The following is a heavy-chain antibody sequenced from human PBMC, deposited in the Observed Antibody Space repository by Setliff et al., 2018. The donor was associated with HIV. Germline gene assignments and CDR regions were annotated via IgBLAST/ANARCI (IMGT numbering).Heavy chain of an antibody. CDR3: ASLDGSESPYIYYYYMDV. CDR1: GGAFNTSSSY. Sequence: SETLSLTCTVSGGAFNTSSSYWGWIRQPPGKGLEYIGGIFNSGSAYYNPSLKRRVTISVDTSKTQFSLKLSSVTAADTAVYYCASLDGSESPYIYYYYMDVWGEGTAVTVSS. CDR2: IFNSGSA. V-gene: IGHV4-39*01. J-gene: IGHJ6*03. D-gene: IGHD3-10*01.